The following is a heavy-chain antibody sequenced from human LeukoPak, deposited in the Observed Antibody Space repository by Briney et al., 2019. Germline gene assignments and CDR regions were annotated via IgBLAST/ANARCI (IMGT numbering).Heavy chain of an antibody. CDR1: GGSISSRSYY. D-gene: IGHD2-15*01. J-gene: IGHJ4*02. V-gene: IGHV4-39*07. CDR2: IYYSEGT. CDR3: VRDRFCSGRSCYGPPDD. Sequence: SETLSLTCTVSGGSISSRSYYWGWIRQPPGKGLEWIGSIYYSEGTYYNPSLKSRVTISIDTSKNQFSLKVNSVTAADTAVYYCVRDRFCSGRSCYGPPDDWGQGARVTVSS.